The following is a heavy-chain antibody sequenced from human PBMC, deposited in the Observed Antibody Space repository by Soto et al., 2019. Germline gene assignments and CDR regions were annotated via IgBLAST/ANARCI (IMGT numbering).Heavy chain of an antibody. CDR3: ARVTDASSWNYAGFDY. V-gene: IGHV1-46*01. J-gene: IGHJ4*02. D-gene: IGHD6-13*01. CDR2: INPSAGST. Sequence: AASVKVSCKASGFTFTSYYMHWVRQAPGQGLEWMGRINPSAGSTTYTQNFQGRVTMTRDTSTSTVYMELSSLRSDDTAVYYCARVTDASSWNYAGFDYWGQGTLVTVSS. CDR1: GFTFTSYY.